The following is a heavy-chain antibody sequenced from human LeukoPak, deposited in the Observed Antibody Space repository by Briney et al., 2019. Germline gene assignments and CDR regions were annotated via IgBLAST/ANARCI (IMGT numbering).Heavy chain of an antibody. D-gene: IGHD5-12*01. CDR3: ARELGGKGGYDFGY. V-gene: IGHV3-7*01. CDR2: IKQDGSEK. Sequence: GGSLRLSCAASGFTFSSYWMSWVRQAPGKGLEWVANIKQDGSEKYYVDSVNGRFTISRDNAKDSLYLQMNSLRAEDTAVYYCARELGGKGGYDFGYWGQGTLVTVSS. J-gene: IGHJ4*02. CDR1: GFTFSSYW.